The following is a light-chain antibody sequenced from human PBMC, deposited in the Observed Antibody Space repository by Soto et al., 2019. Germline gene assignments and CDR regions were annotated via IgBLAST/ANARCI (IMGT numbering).Light chain of an antibody. J-gene: IGKJ5*01. Sequence: VLTQSPGTLSLSPVVSATLSCRSSQNINNNYLAWYQHKPGQAPRLLMYDASLRATGVLDRFSGSGSGTAFTLTITRLEPDDSAVYYCQKHGISHINFGQGTRLEIK. V-gene: IGKV3-20*01. CDR1: QNINNNY. CDR3: QKHGISHIN. CDR2: DAS.